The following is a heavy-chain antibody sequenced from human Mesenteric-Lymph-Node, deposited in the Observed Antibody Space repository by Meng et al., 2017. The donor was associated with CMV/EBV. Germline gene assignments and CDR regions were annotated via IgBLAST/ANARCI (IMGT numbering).Heavy chain of an antibody. CDR2: ISSSSSYI. D-gene: IGHD5-18*01. CDR3: ARDNTAANYYYGMDV. Sequence: GGSLRLSCAASGFTFSSYSTNWVRQAPGKGLEWVSSISSSSSYIYYADSVKGRFTISRDNAKNSLYLQMNSLRAEDTAVYYCARDNTAANYYYGMDVWGQGTTVTVSS. J-gene: IGHJ6*02. CDR1: GFTFSSYS. V-gene: IGHV3-21*01.